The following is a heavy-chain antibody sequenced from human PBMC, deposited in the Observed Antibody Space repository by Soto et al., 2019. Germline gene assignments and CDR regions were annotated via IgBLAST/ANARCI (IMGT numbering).Heavy chain of an antibody. D-gene: IGHD2-2*01. Sequence: SVNVSCKASGGSFMIYAITWVRQAHGQGLEWMGGIFPIFGTPNYAQKFQGRVTITADESTSTAYMELSSLRSDDTAVYYCARGYCSSNSCQNWFDPWGQGTLVTVSS. V-gene: IGHV1-69*13. CDR2: IFPIFGTP. CDR1: GGSFMIYA. J-gene: IGHJ5*02. CDR3: ARGYCSSNSCQNWFDP.